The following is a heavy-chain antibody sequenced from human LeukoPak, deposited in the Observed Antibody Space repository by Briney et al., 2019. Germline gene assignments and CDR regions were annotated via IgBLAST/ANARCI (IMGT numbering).Heavy chain of an antibody. Sequence: SETLSLTCAVYGGSFSGYYWAWIRQPPGRGLEWIGEINHSGSTNYNPSLKSRVTISVDASKSQFSLKLNSVTAADTAMYYCARGRDPYWGQGTLVTVSS. D-gene: IGHD5-24*01. V-gene: IGHV4-34*01. CDR3: ARGRDPY. J-gene: IGHJ4*02. CDR2: INHSGST. CDR1: GGSFSGYY.